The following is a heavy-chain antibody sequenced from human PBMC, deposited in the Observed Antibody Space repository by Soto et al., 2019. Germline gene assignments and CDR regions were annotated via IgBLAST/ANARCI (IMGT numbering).Heavy chain of an antibody. J-gene: IGHJ3*02. CDR1: GFTLSSHW. D-gene: IGHD6-13*01. CDR3: ARVSDCTYSSNCNGRAAFDM. CDR2: INRDGSTI. Sequence: EVQLVESGGGLAQHGGSLRRSCAASGFTLSSHWMHWVRQAPGKGLVWVSRINRDGSTINYDDSVRGRYTISRHNDKSTLSRQMNILRAYDTAGYYCARVSDCTYSSNCNGRAAFDMWVQVTMVTVSS. V-gene: IGHV3-74*01.